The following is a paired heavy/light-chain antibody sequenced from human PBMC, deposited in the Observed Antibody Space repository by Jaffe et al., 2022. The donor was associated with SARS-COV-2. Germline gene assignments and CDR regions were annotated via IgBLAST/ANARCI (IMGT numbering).Heavy chain of an antibody. D-gene: IGHD3-10*01. V-gene: IGHV5-51*01. Sequence: EVQLVQSGAEVKKPGESLKISCKGYGYSFTSYWIGWVRQMPGKGLEWMGIIYPGDSDTRYSPSFQGQVTISADKSISTAYLQWSSLKASDTAMYYCARRGTMNRGVPGYYMDVWGKGTTVTVSS. CDR2: IYPGDSDT. CDR3: ARRGTMNRGVPGYYMDV. J-gene: IGHJ6*03. CDR1: GYSFTSYW.
Light chain of an antibody. CDR3: QQSYSTPLT. Sequence: DIQMTQSPSSLSASVGDRVTITCRASQNINSYLNWYQQKPGKAPKVLIYAASSLQSGVPSRFSGSGFGTDFTLTISSLQPEDFATYYCQQSYSTPLTFGGGTKVEIK. V-gene: IGKV1-39*01. CDR2: AAS. J-gene: IGKJ4*01. CDR1: QNINSY.